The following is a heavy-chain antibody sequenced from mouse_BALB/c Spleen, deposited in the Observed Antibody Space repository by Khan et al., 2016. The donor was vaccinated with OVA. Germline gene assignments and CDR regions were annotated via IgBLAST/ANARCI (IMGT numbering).Heavy chain of an antibody. Sequence: EVQLQESGAELVKPGASVKLSCTASGFNIKDTYMHWVKQRPEQDLEWIGRIDPVNGNTKYDPKFQGKATITADTSSNTAYLHLSSLTSEDTAVYYCDRGAPGLAWFAYWGQGTLVTVSA. CDR3: DRGAPGLAWFAY. V-gene: IGHV14-3*02. D-gene: IGHD3-1*01. CDR1: GFNIKDTY. CDR2: IDPVNGNT. J-gene: IGHJ3*01.